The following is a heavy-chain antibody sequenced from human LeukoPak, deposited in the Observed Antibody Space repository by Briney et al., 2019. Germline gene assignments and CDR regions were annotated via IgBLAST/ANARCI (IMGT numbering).Heavy chain of an antibody. CDR3: AKDGRYSYGKGGDY. CDR1: GFTFSSYA. CDR2: ISGSGGST. D-gene: IGHD5-18*01. Sequence: PGGSLRLSCAAPGFTFSSYAMSWVRQAPGKGLEWVSAISGSGGSTYYADSVKGRFTISRDNSKNTLYLQMNSLRAEDTAVYYCAKDGRYSYGKGGDYWGQGTLVTVSS. J-gene: IGHJ4*02. V-gene: IGHV3-23*01.